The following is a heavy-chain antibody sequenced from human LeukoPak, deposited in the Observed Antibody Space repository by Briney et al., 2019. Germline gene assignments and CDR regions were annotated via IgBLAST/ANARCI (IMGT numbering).Heavy chain of an antibody. J-gene: IGHJ4*02. V-gene: IGHV3-74*01. CDR3: ARDTAPSY. CDR2: IDSDGRST. Sequence: GGSLRLSCAASGFTLSSYWMHWVRQAPGKGLVWVSGIDSDGRSTSYADSVKGRFTISRDPAKNTLFLQMNSLRAEDTAVYYCARDTAPSYWGQGTPVTVSS. CDR1: GFTLSSYW. D-gene: IGHD5-18*01.